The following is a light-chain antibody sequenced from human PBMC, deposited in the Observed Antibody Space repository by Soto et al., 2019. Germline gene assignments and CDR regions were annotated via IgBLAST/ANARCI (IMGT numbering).Light chain of an antibody. CDR2: GAS. CDR3: QQRNIWPPVT. V-gene: IGKV3-11*01. CDR1: QSVSNNY. J-gene: IGKJ5*01. Sequence: EIVLTQSPGTLSLSQGARATLSCRASQSVSNNYLAWYQQKPGQAPRLLIYGASNRATGIPARFSGSGSGTDFTLTISSLEHEDFAVYYCQQRNIWPPVTFGQGTRLEIK.